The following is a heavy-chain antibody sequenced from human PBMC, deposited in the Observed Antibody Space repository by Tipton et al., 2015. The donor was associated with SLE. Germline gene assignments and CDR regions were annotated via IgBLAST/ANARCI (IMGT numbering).Heavy chain of an antibody. Sequence: TLSLTCTVSGGSISSYYWSWIRQPPGKGLEWIGYIYYSGSTNYNPSLKSRVTISVDTSKNQFSLKLSSVTAADTAVYYCARGDRSSYDYGWGYYYGMDVWGQGTPVPVSS. CDR1: GGSISSYY. V-gene: IGHV4-59*01. CDR3: ARGDRSSYDYGWGYYYGMDV. J-gene: IGHJ6*02. D-gene: IGHD3-16*01. CDR2: IYYSGST.